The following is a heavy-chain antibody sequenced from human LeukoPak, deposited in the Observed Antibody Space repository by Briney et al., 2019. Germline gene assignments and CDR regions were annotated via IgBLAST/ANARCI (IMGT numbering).Heavy chain of an antibody. Sequence: LSETLSLTCAVYGGSFSGYYWSWIRQPPGKGLEWIGEINHSGSTNYNPSPKSRVTISVDTSKNQFSLKLSSVTAADTAVYYCAGRLYYDFWSGYYSGAFDYWGQGTLVTGSS. D-gene: IGHD3-3*01. V-gene: IGHV4-34*01. CDR3: AGRLYYDFWSGYYSGAFDY. CDR1: GGSFSGYY. J-gene: IGHJ4*02. CDR2: INHSGST.